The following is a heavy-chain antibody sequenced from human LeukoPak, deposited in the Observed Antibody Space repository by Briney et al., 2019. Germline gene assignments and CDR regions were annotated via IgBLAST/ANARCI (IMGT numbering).Heavy chain of an antibody. CDR1: GFTLNNVW. Sequence: KTGGSLTLSCALSGFTLNNVWMEWVRQAPGGGLGWDGRIQTIVDGETTDYPAPVRGRFTISRDDSKATLYLHMNRLKSEDTAVYYCTTRVVTTNDHWGQGTLVTVSS. CDR3: TTRVVTTNDH. CDR2: IQTIVDGETT. D-gene: IGHD2-21*02. V-gene: IGHV3-15*01. J-gene: IGHJ4*02.